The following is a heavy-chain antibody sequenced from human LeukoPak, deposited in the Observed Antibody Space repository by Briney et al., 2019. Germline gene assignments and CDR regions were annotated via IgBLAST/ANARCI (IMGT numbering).Heavy chain of an antibody. D-gene: IGHD6-19*01. V-gene: IGHV1-69*04. Sequence: SVKVSCKASGGTFSSYAISWVRQAPGQGLEGMGRIIPILGIANYAQKFQGGATITADKSTSTAYMELSSLRSEDTAVYYCARGWYSSGWFVYWGQGTLVTVSS. CDR2: IIPILGIA. CDR1: GGTFSSYA. J-gene: IGHJ4*02. CDR3: ARGWYSSGWFVY.